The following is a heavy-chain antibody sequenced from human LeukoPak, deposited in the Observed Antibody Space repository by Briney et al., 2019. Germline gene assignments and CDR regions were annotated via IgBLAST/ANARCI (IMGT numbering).Heavy chain of an antibody. CDR3: ARHRRIAVAVDAFDI. CDR1: GFTFSSYA. V-gene: IGHV3-30*04. Sequence: PGRSLRLSCAASGFTFSSYAMHWVRQAPGKGLEWVAVISYDGSNKYYADSVEGRFTISRDNSKNTLYLQMNSLRAEDTAVYYCARHRRIAVAVDAFDIWGQGTMVTVSS. J-gene: IGHJ3*02. CDR2: ISYDGSNK. D-gene: IGHD6-19*01.